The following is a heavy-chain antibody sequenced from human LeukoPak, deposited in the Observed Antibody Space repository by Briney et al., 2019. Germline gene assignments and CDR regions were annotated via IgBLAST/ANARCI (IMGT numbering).Heavy chain of an antibody. CDR3: AREALGFDY. J-gene: IGHJ4*02. Sequence: SGGSLRLSCAASGFTVSSNYMSWVRQAPGKGLEWVSVIYSGGSTYYAESVRGRFTISRDNAKNSLSLQMNSLRAEDTAVYYCAREALGFDYWGQGTLVTVSS. CDR2: IYSGGST. V-gene: IGHV3-53*01. CDR1: GFTVSSNY. D-gene: IGHD3-16*01.